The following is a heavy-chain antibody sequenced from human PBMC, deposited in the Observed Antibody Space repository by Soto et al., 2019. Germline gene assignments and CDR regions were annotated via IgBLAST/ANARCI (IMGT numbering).Heavy chain of an antibody. Sequence: GGSLRLSCAASGFTVSSNYMSWVRQAPGKGQEWVSAIYSGGSTYYTDSVKGRYTISRDNSKNTLYLQMNSLRAEDTAVYYRATLSLHPNGMDVWGQGTMVTVSS. CDR1: GFTVSSNY. D-gene: IGHD3-16*02. V-gene: IGHV3-53*01. CDR3: ATLSLHPNGMDV. J-gene: IGHJ6*02. CDR2: IYSGGST.